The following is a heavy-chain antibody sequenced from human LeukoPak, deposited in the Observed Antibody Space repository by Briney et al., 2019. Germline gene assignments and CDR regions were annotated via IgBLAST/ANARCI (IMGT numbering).Heavy chain of an antibody. D-gene: IGHD3-16*01. V-gene: IGHV4-59*01. J-gene: IGHJ5*02. CDR3: ARAQEGGWFDP. CDR1: GGSISSYY. CDR2: IYYSGGT. Sequence: PSETLSLTCTVSGGSISSYYWSWIRQPPGKGLEWIGYIYYSGGTNYNPSLKSRVTISVDTSKNQFSLKLSSVTAADTAVYYCARAQEGGWFDPWGQGTLVTVSS.